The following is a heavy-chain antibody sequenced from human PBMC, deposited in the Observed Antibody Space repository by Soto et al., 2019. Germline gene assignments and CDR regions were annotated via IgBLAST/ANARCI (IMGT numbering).Heavy chain of an antibody. J-gene: IGHJ4*02. D-gene: IGHD1-7*01. CDR3: AKDEALTGTTMADY. CDR2: ISYDGSNK. CDR1: GFTFSSYG. Sequence: GGSLRLSCAASGFTFSSYGMHWVRQAPGKGLEWVAVISYDGSNKYYADSVKGRFTISRDNSKNTLYLQMNSLRAEDTAVYYCAKDEALTGTTMADYWGQGTLVTVS. V-gene: IGHV3-30*18.